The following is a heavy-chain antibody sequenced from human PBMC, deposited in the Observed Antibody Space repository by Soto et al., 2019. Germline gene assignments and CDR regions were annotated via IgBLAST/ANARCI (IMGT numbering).Heavy chain of an antibody. CDR1: GDSISSGAYS. V-gene: IGHV4-30-2*01. CDR2: IYHDGNT. D-gene: IGHD6-25*01. CDR3: ARGESTRRPFDY. J-gene: IGHJ4*02. Sequence: HLQLQESGSRLVKPSQTLSLTCFVSGDSISSGAYSWTWIRQPPGKGLEWIGYIYHDGNTFYSPSLKSRVTMSVDRSKTQFSLRLRSVTAADTAVYYWARGESTRRPFDYWGQGLLVTVSS.